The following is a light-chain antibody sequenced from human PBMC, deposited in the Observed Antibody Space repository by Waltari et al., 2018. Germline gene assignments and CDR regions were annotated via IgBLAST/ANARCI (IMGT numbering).Light chain of an antibody. V-gene: IGLV2-14*01. Sequence: QSALTQPASVSGSPGQSLTLSCTGTTPDVGVYNYVSWYQQHPGKAPKLMIYEVSNRPSWVSNRFSGSKSGNTASLTISGLQAEDEADYYCSSYTSSSTWVFGGGTKLTVL. CDR1: TPDVGVYNY. CDR2: EVS. CDR3: SSYTSSSTWV. J-gene: IGLJ3*02.